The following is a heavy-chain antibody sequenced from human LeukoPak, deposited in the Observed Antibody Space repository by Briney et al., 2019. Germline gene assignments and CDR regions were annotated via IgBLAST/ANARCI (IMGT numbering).Heavy chain of an antibody. CDR3: ARGGGLDV. CDR1: GFTLSSYW. CDR2: INHNGNVN. V-gene: IGHV3-7*03. J-gene: IGHJ6*02. Sequence: GGSLRLSCAASGFTLSSYWMNWARQAPGKGLEWVASINHNGNVNYYVDSVKGRFTISRDNAKNSLYLQMSNLRAEDTAVYFCARGGGLDVWGQGATVAVSS. D-gene: IGHD3-16*01.